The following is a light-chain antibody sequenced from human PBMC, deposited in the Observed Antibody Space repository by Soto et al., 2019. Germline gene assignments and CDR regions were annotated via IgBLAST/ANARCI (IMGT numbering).Light chain of an antibody. CDR2: GTS. CDR3: QQYGSSPKT. CDR1: QSVSSDS. Sequence: EIVLTQSPGTLSLSPGERATLSCRASQSVSSDSLAWYQHKLGQAPRLLIYGTSNRATGIPDRFSGSGSGTDFTLTIIRLEREDFAVYHCQQYGSSPKTFGQGTKVDIK. J-gene: IGKJ1*01. V-gene: IGKV3-20*01.